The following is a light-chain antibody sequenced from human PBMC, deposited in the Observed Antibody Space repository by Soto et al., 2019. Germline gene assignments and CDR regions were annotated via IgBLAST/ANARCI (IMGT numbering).Light chain of an antibody. CDR3: QPWESITYV. CDR1: KLGDKY. Sequence: SYELTQPPSVSVSPGQTASITCSGDKLGDKYACWYQQKPGQSPVLVIYQDSKRPSGIPERFSGSNSGNTATLTISGTQAMDEAVYYCQPWESITYVFGSGTRSTS. CDR2: QDS. J-gene: IGLJ1*01. V-gene: IGLV3-1*01.